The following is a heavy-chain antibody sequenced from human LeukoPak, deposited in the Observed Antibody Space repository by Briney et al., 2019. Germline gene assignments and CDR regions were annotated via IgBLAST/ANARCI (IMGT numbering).Heavy chain of an antibody. J-gene: IGHJ5*02. CDR3: AKDLNKAAAGTPLRFNWFDP. CDR2: ISYDGSNK. D-gene: IGHD6-13*01. Sequence: PGGSLRLSCAASGFTFSSYGMHWVRQAPGKGLEWVAVISYDGSNKYYADSVKGRFTISRDNSKNTLYLQMNSLRAEDTAVYYCAKDLNKAAAGTPLRFNWFDPWGQGTLVTVSS. V-gene: IGHV3-30*18. CDR1: GFTFSSYG.